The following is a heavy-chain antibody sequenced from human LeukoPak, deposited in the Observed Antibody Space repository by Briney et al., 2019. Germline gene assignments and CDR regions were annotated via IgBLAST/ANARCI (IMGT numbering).Heavy chain of an antibody. V-gene: IGHV3-23*01. CDR1: GFTFSSYW. CDR3: AKGGSDSSGYYSLYYYYYMDV. D-gene: IGHD3-22*01. J-gene: IGHJ6*03. CDR2: ISPSGRNT. Sequence: PGGSLRLSCAVSGFTFSSYWMTWVRQAPGKGLEWVSAISPSGRNTYYADSVKGRFIISRDNSKNMLYLQMSSLRAEDTAVYYCAKGGSDSSGYYSLYYYYYMDVWGKGTTVTISS.